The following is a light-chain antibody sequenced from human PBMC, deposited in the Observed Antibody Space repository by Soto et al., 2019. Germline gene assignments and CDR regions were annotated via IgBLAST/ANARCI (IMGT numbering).Light chain of an antibody. CDR3: QQYNSYSRP. J-gene: IGKJ1*01. CDR2: KAS. Sequence: DIQMTQSPSTLSASVGDRVTITCRASQSISSWLAWYQQKPGKAPKLLIYKASSLESGVPSRFNGSGSGTEFTLTISSLQPDDFANYYCQQYNSYSRPFGQGTKVDIK. CDR1: QSISSW. V-gene: IGKV1-5*03.